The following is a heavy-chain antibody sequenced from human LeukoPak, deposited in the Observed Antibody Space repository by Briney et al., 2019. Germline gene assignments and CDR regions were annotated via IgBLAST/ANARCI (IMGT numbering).Heavy chain of an antibody. V-gene: IGHV5-51*01. D-gene: IGHD4-17*01. Sequence: GESLKISCKGSGYSFTSYWIGWVRQMPGKGLEWMGIIYPGDSDTRYSPSFQGQVTISADKSISTAYLQWSSLKASDTAMYYCARRSRGAYGDYAADYWGQGTLVTVSS. CDR1: GYSFTSYW. CDR2: IYPGDSDT. J-gene: IGHJ4*02. CDR3: ARRSRGAYGDYAADY.